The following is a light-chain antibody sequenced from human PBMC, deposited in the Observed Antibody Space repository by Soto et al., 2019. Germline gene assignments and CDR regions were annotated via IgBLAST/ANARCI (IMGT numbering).Light chain of an antibody. CDR1: SSDVGGYNY. CDR3: TSYAGSNNLV. J-gene: IGLJ1*01. Sequence: QSALTQPPSASGSPGQSVTISCTGTSSDVGGYNYVSWYQQHPGKAPKLMIYEVSKRPSGVPDPVSGSKSGNTASLTVSGLQAEDEADYYCTSYAGSNNLVFGTGTKLTVL. V-gene: IGLV2-8*01. CDR2: EVS.